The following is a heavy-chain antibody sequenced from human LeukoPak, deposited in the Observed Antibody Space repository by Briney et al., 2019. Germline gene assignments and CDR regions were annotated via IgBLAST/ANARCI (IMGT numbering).Heavy chain of an antibody. CDR3: ARGLAAAGTS. Sequence: NAGGSLRLSCAASGFTFSSYSMNWVRQAPGKGLEWVSSISSSSSYIYYADSVKGRFTISRDNAKNSLYLQMNSLRAEDTAVYYCARGLAAAGTSWGQGTLVTVSS. V-gene: IGHV3-21*01. CDR2: ISSSSSYI. CDR1: GFTFSSYS. J-gene: IGHJ5*02. D-gene: IGHD6-13*01.